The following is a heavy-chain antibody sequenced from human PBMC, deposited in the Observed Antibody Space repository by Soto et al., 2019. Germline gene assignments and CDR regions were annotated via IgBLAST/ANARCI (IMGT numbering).Heavy chain of an antibody. V-gene: IGHV1-69*01. CDR3: VRDSGAKLSSS. CDR2: IVPIYRTA. J-gene: IGHJ4*02. CDR1: GGTFSSYR. D-gene: IGHD6-13*01. Sequence: QVQLVQSGAEVKKPGSSVKVSCKASGGTFSSYRINWVRQAPGQGLEWVGGIVPIYRTADYAQKFQGRVTITAGVSARTFYMELRSLKSQDTAVYYCVRDSGAKLSSSWGQGTLVTVSS.